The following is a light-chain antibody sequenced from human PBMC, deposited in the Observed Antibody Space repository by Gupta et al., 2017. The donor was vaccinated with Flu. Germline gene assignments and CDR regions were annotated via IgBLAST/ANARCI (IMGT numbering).Light chain of an antibody. CDR2: WAS. CDR1: QSVLHSSYNKNY. V-gene: IGKV4-1*01. J-gene: IGKJ1*01. CDR3: QQEDNTPWT. Sequence: DIVLTQSPDSLAVSLGERATINCKSSQSVLHSSYNKNYLAWYQQKAGQPPKLLIYWASARESGVPERFSGSGSGTDFTLTISSLEAEDVAVYYCQQEDNTPWTFGQGTKVEIK.